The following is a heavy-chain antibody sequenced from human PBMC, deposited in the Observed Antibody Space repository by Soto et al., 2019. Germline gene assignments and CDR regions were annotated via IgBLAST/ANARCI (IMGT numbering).Heavy chain of an antibody. V-gene: IGHV3-23*01. D-gene: IGHD6-13*01. CDR2: LSDSGGST. CDR1: GFTFSSHA. J-gene: IGHJ4*02. Sequence: EVQLLESGGGLVQPGGSLRLSCTASGFTFSSHAMTWVRQAPGKGLEWVSGLSDSGGSTYYADSVKGRFTISRDNSMTTLYLQMNTLRAEDTAVYYCAKVSSSWYSGFFDRWGQGTLVTVSS. CDR3: AKVSSSWYSGFFDR.